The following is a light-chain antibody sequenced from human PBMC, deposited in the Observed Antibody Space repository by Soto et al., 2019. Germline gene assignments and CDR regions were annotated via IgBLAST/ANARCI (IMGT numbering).Light chain of an antibody. CDR1: SGDIGAYNY. V-gene: IGLV2-14*01. CDR3: SSYTTTSTLGV. J-gene: IGLJ7*01. CDR2: GVS. Sequence: QSALTQPASVSASPGQSITLSCSGTSGDIGAYNYVSWYQQHPGKAPKLIIYGVSNRPSGVSNRFSGSKSGNTASLTISGLQADDEADYYCSSYTTTSTLGVFGGGTQLTVL.